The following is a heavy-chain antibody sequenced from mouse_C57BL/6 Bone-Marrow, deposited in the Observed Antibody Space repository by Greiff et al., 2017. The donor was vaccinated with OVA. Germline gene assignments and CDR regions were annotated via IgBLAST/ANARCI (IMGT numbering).Heavy chain of an antibody. Sequence: VKLQQSGAELARPGASVKLSCKASGYTFTSYGISWVKQRTGQGLEWIGEIYPRSGNTYYNEKFKGKATLTAAKSSSPAYMELRSLTSEDSAVYVCARFISTIIYAMDYWDQGTSITVTS. V-gene: IGHV1-81*01. CDR3: ARFISTIIYAMDY. J-gene: IGHJ4*01. D-gene: IGHD1-1*01. CDR1: GYTFTSYG. CDR2: IYPRSGNT.